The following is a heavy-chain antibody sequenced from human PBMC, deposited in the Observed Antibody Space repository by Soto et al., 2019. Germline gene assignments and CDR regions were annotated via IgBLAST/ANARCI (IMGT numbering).Heavy chain of an antibody. Sequence: ASVKVSCKASGYSFTSYHIHRMLLAPGQGLEWMGIINPSGGSTSYAQKFQGRVTMTRDTSTSTVYMELSSLRSEDTAVYYCWALAARRHGLPAFEIWGKGTMVT. CDR3: WALAARRHGLPAFEI. J-gene: IGHJ3*02. D-gene: IGHD6-6*01. CDR2: INPSGGST. CDR1: GYSFTSYH. V-gene: IGHV1-46*01.